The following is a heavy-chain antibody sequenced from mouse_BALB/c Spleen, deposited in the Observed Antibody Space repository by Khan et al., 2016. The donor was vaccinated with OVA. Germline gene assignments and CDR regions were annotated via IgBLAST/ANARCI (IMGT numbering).Heavy chain of an antibody. CDR3: ARGENWSFDY. CDR2: ISDGGSYT. V-gene: IGHV5-4*02. D-gene: IGHD4-1*01. Sequence: EVKVVESGGGLVKPGGSLKLSCAASGFTFSDYYMYWVRQTPEKRLEWVATISDGGSYTYYPDSVKGRFTISRDNAKNNLYLQMSSLKPEDTAMYYCARGENWSFDYWGQGTTLTVSS. CDR1: GFTFSDYY. J-gene: IGHJ2*01.